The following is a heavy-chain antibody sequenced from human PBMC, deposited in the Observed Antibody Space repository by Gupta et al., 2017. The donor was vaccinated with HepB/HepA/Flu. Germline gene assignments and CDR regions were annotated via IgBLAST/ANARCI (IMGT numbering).Heavy chain of an antibody. CDR3: ARGSITTFGVVIADAFDI. CDR1: GYTFTSYD. D-gene: IGHD3-3*01. CDR2: MNPNSGNT. Sequence: QVQLVQSGAEVKKPGASVKVSCKASGYTFTSYDINWVRQATGQGLEWMGWMNPNSGNTGYAQKFQGRVTITRNTSISTAYMELSSLRSEDTAVYYCARGSITTFGVVIADAFDIWGQGTMVTVSS. V-gene: IGHV1-8*03. J-gene: IGHJ3*02.